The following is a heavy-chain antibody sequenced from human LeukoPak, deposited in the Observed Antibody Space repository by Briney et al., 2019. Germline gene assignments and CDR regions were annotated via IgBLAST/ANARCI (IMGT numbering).Heavy chain of an antibody. V-gene: IGHV3-7*01. D-gene: IGHD3-22*01. CDR3: ARAIWESSGYYFDY. Sequence: GGSLRLSCAASGFTFSSYWMSWVRQAPGKGLEWVANIKQDGSEKYYVDSVKGQFTISRDNAKNSLYLQMNSLRAEDTAVYYCARAIWESSGYYFDYWGQGTLVTVSS. J-gene: IGHJ4*02. CDR1: GFTFSSYW. CDR2: IKQDGSEK.